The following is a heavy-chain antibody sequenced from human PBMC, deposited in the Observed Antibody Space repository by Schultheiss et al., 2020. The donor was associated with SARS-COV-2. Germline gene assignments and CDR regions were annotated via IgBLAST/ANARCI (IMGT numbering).Heavy chain of an antibody. CDR2: IYYSGST. CDR1: GGSFSGYY. D-gene: IGHD6-19*01. CDR3: ARAPRGGGSGWYLFYFDY. Sequence: SETLSLTCAVYGGSFSGYYWSWIRQPPGKGLEWIGYIYYSGSTYYNPSLKSRVTISVDTSKNQFSLKLSSVTAADTAVYYCARAPRGGGSGWYLFYFDYWGQGTLVTVSS. J-gene: IGHJ4*02. V-gene: IGHV4-59*01.